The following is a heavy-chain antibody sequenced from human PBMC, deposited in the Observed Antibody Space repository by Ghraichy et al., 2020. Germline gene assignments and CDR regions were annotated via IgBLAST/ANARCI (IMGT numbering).Heavy chain of an antibody. D-gene: IGHD4-11*01. J-gene: IGHJ4*02. CDR3: VRGSYSYSWYFFDN. CDR2: IYYSGST. Sequence: SQTLSLTCTVSGGSISSYYWSWIRQPPGKGLEWIGYIYYSGSTTYNPSLKSRVTISVDTSKNQFSLNLTSVTAADTAVYYCVRGSYSYSWYFFDNWGQGTLVTVSS. V-gene: IGHV4-59*01. CDR1: GGSISSYY.